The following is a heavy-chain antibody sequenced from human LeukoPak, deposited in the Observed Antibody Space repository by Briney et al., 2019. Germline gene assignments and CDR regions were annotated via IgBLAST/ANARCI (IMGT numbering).Heavy chain of an antibody. CDR2: IYYSGST. Sequence: SETLSLTCTVSGGSISSYYWSWIRQPPGKGLEWIGYIYYSGSTNYNPSLKSRVTISVDTSKNQFSLKLSSVTAADTAVYYCARAVMRYYYYMDVWGKGTTVTVSS. J-gene: IGHJ6*03. V-gene: IGHV4-59*01. CDR1: GGSISSYY. CDR3: ARAVMRYYYYMDV. D-gene: IGHD3-16*01.